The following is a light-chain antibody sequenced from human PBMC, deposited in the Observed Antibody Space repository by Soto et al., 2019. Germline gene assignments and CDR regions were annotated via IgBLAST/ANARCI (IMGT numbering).Light chain of an antibody. CDR3: QHYDGSPRT. J-gene: IGKJ2*01. CDR1: QGVTSNH. V-gene: IGKV3-20*01. CDR2: GVV. Sequence: ENVLTQSPGTVSLSPGERATLSCRASQGVTSNHLAWYQQKPGQAPRRLIYGVVNRATGIPDRFSGSGSGTDFTLTITRLEPEDAAVYFCQHYDGSPRTFGQGTKLEIK.